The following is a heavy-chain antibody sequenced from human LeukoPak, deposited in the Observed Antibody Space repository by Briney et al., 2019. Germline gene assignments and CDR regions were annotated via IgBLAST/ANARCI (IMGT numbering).Heavy chain of an antibody. J-gene: IGHJ3*02. Sequence: SETLSLTCTVSGGSISSYYWSWVRQPPGKGLEWIGYIYYSGSTNYNPSLKSRVTISVDTSKNQFSLKLSSVTAADTAVHYCARWVPRYFDHWDAFDIWGQGTMVTVSS. CDR2: IYYSGST. CDR1: GGSISSYY. CDR3: ARWVPRYFDHWDAFDI. V-gene: IGHV4-59*01. D-gene: IGHD3-9*01.